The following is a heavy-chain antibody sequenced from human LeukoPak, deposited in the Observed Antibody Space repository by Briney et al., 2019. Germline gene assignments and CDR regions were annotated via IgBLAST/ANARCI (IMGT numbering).Heavy chain of an antibody. J-gene: IGHJ4*02. CDR3: ARVGETYYDFWSGRFDY. Sequence: ASVKVSCKASGYTLTDYYMHWVRQAPGQGLEWMGRINPNSGGTNYAQKFQGRVTMTRDTSISTVYMELSRLRSDDTAVYYCARVGETYYDFWSGRFDYWGQGTLVTVSS. CDR2: INPNSGGT. V-gene: IGHV1-2*06. CDR1: GYTLTDYY. D-gene: IGHD3-3*01.